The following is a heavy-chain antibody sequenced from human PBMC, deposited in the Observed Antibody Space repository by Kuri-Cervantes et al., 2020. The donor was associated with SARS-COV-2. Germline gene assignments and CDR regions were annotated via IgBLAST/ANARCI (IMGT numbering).Heavy chain of an antibody. V-gene: IGHV3-30-3*01. CDR2: ISYDGSNK. Sequence: GGSLRLSCAASGFTFSSYAMHWVRQAPGKGLEWVAVISYDGSNKYYADSVKGRFTISRDNSKNTLYLQMNSLRAEDTAVYYCASSLLWFGESYYYMDVWGKGITVTVSS. D-gene: IGHD3-10*01. J-gene: IGHJ6*03. CDR1: GFTFSSYA. CDR3: ASSLLWFGESYYYMDV.